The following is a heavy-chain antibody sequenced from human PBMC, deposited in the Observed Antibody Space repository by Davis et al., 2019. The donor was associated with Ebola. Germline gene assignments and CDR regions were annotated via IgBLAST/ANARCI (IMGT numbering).Heavy chain of an antibody. V-gene: IGHV4-59*04. J-gene: IGHJ6*02. CDR1: GGSISSDF. CDR3: ARDHGGGRMDV. CDR2: NYYSGNT. Sequence: MPSETLSLTCNVSGGSISSDFWTWIRQPPGKGLEWIGNNYYSGNTYYKPSLKSRVTIFVDRSKNQFSLKLSSVTAADTAVYYCARDHGGGRMDVWGQGTTVTVSS. D-gene: IGHD3-16*01.